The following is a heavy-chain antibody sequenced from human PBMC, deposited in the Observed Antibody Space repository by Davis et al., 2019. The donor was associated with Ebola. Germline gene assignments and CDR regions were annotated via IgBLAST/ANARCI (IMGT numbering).Heavy chain of an antibody. CDR1: GGSISGYY. V-gene: IGHV4-34*01. CDR3: ARDAGYSYGLDI. Sequence: MPSETLSLTCAVYGGSISGYYWSWIRQPPGKGLEWIGEINHSGSTNYNPSLKSRVTISVDTSKNQFSLKLSSVTAADTAVYYCARDAGYSYGLDIWGQGTMVTVSS. CDR2: INHSGST. J-gene: IGHJ3*02. D-gene: IGHD5-18*01.